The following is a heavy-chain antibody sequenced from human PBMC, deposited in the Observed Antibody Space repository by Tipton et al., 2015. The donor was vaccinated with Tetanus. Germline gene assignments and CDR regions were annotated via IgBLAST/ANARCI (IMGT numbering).Heavy chain of an antibody. CDR1: GFIVSSHY. D-gene: IGHD3-10*01. J-gene: IGHJ4*02. Sequence: SLRLSCVASGFIVSSHYMSWVRQAPGKGLEWVSVMYSGGDTYYVDSVKGRFSISRDNAKNTLYLQMNSLRPEDTAVYYCARDGFYYGSGSYYRAFWGQGTLVTVSP. CDR2: MYSGGDT. CDR3: ARDGFYYGSGSYYRAF. V-gene: IGHV3-53*01.